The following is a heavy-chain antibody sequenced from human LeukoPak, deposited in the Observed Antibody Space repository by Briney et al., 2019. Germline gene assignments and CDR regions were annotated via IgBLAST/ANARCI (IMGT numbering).Heavy chain of an antibody. CDR1: WITFRSHA. Sequence: QTWGSLRLSCLAPWITFRSHAVALGRQAPGKGLEWVSSISGSGSSTFYADSVKGRFTISRDNSKNTLYLQVKSLRAEDTAVYYCAKNAQAGQGPNFDSWGQGTLVTVSS. J-gene: IGHJ4*02. CDR2: ISGSGSST. CDR3: AKNAQAGQGPNFDS. D-gene: IGHD6-13*01. V-gene: IGHV3-23*01.